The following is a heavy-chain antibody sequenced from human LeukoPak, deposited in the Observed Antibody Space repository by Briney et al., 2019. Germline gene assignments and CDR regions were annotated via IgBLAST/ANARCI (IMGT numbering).Heavy chain of an antibody. CDR1: GGSFSGYY. CDR3: ASPTDMVRGASYYYYGMDV. J-gene: IGHJ6*02. D-gene: IGHD3-10*01. V-gene: IGHV4-34*01. CDR2: INHSGST. Sequence: SETLSLTCAVYGGSFSGYYWSWIRQPPGKGLEWIGEINHSGSTNYNPSLKSRVTISVDTSKNQFSLKLSSVTAANTAVYYCASPTDMVRGASYYYYGMDVWGQGTTVTVSS.